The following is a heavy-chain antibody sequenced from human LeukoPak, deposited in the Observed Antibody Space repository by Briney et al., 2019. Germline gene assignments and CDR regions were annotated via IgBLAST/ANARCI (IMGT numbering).Heavy chain of an antibody. D-gene: IGHD3-22*01. Sequence: GESLKISCKGSGYSFTNYWIGWVRQMPGKGLEWMGIIYSDDSDTRYSPSFQGQVTISADKSISTAYLQWSSLKASDTAMYYCARQLNYYDSRGPVDYWGQGTLVTVSS. CDR2: IYSDDSDT. CDR1: GYSFTNYW. J-gene: IGHJ4*02. V-gene: IGHV5-51*01. CDR3: ARQLNYYDSRGPVDY.